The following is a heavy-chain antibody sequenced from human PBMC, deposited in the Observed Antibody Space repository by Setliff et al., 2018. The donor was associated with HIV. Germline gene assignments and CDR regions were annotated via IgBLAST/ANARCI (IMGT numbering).Heavy chain of an antibody. Sequence: ASVKVSCKTSGHPFSNYDIIWVRRATGQGLEWMGWMNPNSGATGYAQKFKDRFIMTRDTSISTAYMELSSLTSEDTAVYYCASGNGVRGVIIRGGLDVWGKGTTVTVSS. CDR2: MNPNSGAT. D-gene: IGHD3-10*01. CDR3: ASGNGVRGVIIRGGLDV. J-gene: IGHJ6*04. V-gene: IGHV1-8*01. CDR1: GHPFSNYD.